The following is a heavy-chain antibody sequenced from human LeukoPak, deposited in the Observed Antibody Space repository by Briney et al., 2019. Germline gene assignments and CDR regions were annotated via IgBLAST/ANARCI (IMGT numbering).Heavy chain of an antibody. V-gene: IGHV1-69*13. J-gene: IGHJ4*02. Sequence: GASVKVSCKASGYTFTSYAISWVRQAPGQGLEWMGGIIPIFGTANYAQKFQGRVTITADESTSTAYMELSSLRSGDTAVYYCAREHRDGYNSLIDYWGQGTLVTVSS. CDR1: GYTFTSYA. D-gene: IGHD5-24*01. CDR2: IIPIFGTA. CDR3: AREHRDGYNSLIDY.